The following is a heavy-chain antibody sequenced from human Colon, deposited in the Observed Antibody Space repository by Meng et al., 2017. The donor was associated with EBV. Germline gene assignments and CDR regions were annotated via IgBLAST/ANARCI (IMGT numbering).Heavy chain of an antibody. Sequence: QVELQQGGAGLLKPSETLSLTCAVYGGSFSGYYWSWIRQPPEKGLEWIGEINHSGSTNYNPSLKSRVTISVDTSKKQFSLKLSSVTAADTAVYYCARGPGGSYYLYYFDYWGQGTLVTVFS. V-gene: IGHV4-34*01. D-gene: IGHD1-26*01. CDR3: ARGPGGSYYLYYFDY. CDR1: GGSFSGYY. CDR2: INHSGST. J-gene: IGHJ4*02.